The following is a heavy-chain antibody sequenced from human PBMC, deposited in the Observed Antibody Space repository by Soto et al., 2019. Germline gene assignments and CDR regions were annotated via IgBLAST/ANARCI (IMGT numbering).Heavy chain of an antibody. D-gene: IGHD3-9*01. J-gene: IGHJ6*02. CDR2: MRNDASNV. CDR3: AGQSSDILAYRMDV. V-gene: IGHV3-33*01. CDR1: GFTFSNYG. Sequence: QVQLVESGGGVVQPGRSLRLSCAASGFTFSNYGMHWVRQAPGKGLEWVAVMRNDASNVHYGDSVEGRFTISRHNSKNTVTLQMQSLRDEDTGVYYCAGQSSDILAYRMDVLGQGTTGSVSS.